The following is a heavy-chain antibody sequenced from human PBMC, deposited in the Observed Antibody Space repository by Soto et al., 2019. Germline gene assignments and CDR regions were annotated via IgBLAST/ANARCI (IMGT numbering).Heavy chain of an antibody. V-gene: IGHV4-59*01. Sequence: PSETLSLTCTVSGGSISSYYWSWIRQPPGKGLEWIGYIYYSGSTNYNPSLKSRVTMTTDTSTSTAYMELRSLRSDDTAVYYCARDQELRYFDWLLDGFDPWGQGTLVTVSS. CDR1: GGSISSYY. CDR2: IYYSGST. D-gene: IGHD3-9*01. CDR3: ARDQELRYFDWLLDGFDP. J-gene: IGHJ5*02.